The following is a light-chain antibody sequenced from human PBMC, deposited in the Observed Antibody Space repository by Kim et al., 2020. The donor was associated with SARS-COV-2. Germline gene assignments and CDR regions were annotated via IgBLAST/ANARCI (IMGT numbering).Light chain of an antibody. CDR3: CSYTNSGTYV. V-gene: IGLV2-14*03. J-gene: IGLJ1*01. CDR2: DVT. Sequence: SITISCTGTSSDVGGQKYVSWYQQHPGKAPKLMIFDVTNRPSGISDRFSGSKSGNTASLTISGLRAEDEADYYCCSYTNSGTYVFGSGTKVTVL. CDR1: SSDVGGQKY.